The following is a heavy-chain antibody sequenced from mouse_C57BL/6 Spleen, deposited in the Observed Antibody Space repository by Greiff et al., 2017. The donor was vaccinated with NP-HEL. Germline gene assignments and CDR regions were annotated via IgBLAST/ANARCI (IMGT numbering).Heavy chain of an antibody. Sequence: EVKLVESGGGLVQPGGSLSLSCAASGFTFTDYYMSWVRQPPGKALEWLGFIRNKANGYTTEYSASVKGRFTISRDNSQSILSLQMNALRAEDSATYYCARSGSNYLDYWGQGTTLTVSS. CDR3: ARSGSNYLDY. CDR2: IRNKANGYTT. CDR1: GFTFTDYY. J-gene: IGHJ2*01. D-gene: IGHD1-1*01. V-gene: IGHV7-3*01.